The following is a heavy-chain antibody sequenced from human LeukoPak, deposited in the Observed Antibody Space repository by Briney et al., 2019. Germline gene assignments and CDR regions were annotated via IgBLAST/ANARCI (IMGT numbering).Heavy chain of an antibody. CDR1: RGSISAYY. CDR3: ARDLNCSGGSCYSRWFDP. CDR2: IYYSGGT. V-gene: IGHV4-59*01. Sequence: SETLSLTCTVSRGSISAYYWSWIRQPPGKGLEWIGYIYYSGGTNYNPSLKSRVTTSVDTSKNQFSLKLSSVTAADTAVYYCARDLNCSGGSCYSRWFDPWGQGTLVTVSS. D-gene: IGHD2-15*01. J-gene: IGHJ5*02.